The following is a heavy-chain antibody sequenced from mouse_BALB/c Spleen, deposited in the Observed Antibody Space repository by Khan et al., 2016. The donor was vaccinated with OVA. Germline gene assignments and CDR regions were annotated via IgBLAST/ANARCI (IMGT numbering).Heavy chain of an antibody. V-gene: IGHV3-6*02. D-gene: IGHD3-3*01. CDR1: GYSITSAYY. J-gene: IGHJ3*01. CDR2: ISSGGSF. CDR3: ARAGRWFDY. Sequence: EVPHQVSGPGLVKPSQSLSTTCPVTGYSITSAYYWNWIRQFPGNKLEWMGYISSGGSFNYNPSLKNRISITRDTSKNQFCLKLNSVTPEDTATYYCARAGRWFDYWGQGTLVTVSA.